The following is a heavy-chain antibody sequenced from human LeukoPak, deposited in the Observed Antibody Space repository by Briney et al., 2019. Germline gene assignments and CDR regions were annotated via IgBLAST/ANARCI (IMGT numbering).Heavy chain of an antibody. V-gene: IGHV3-20*01. CDR3: ARDSTEHYFYGMDV. CDR2: INWNGGST. Sequence: GGFLRLSCAASGFTFDDYGTSWVRQAPGKGLEWVSGINWNGGSTGYADSVKGRFTISRDNAKNSLYLQMNSLRVEDTALYHCARDSTEHYFYGMDVWGQGTTVTVSS. J-gene: IGHJ6*02. CDR1: GFTFDDYG. D-gene: IGHD3-3*02.